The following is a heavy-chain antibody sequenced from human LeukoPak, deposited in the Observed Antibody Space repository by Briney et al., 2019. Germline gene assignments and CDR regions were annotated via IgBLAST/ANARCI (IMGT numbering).Heavy chain of an antibody. CDR1: GFTFSSYV. D-gene: IGHD3-22*01. CDR3: ACSGYYFDY. J-gene: IGHJ4*02. Sequence: PGGSLRLSCAASGFTFSSYVMSWVRQAPGKGLEWVSAIIGSGYNTYYADSVEGRFTISRDNSKNTLYLQMNSQRAEDTAVYYCACSGYYFDYWGQGILVTVSS. V-gene: IGHV3-23*01. CDR2: IIGSGYNT.